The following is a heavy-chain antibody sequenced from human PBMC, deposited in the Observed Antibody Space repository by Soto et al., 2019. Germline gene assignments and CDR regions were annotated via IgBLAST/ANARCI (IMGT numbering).Heavy chain of an antibody. CDR2: ISYDGSNK. CDR1: GFTFGSYG. V-gene: IGHV3-30*18. J-gene: IGHJ4*02. CDR3: ANQALGHPGLLWFGELRY. Sequence: QVQLVEFGGGVVQPGTSLRRSCAASGFTFGSYGMHWVRQAPGKGLEWVAVISYDGSNKYYADSVKGRFTISRDNSKNTLYLQMNSLRAEDTAVYYCANQALGHPGLLWFGELRYWGQGTLVSVSS. D-gene: IGHD3-10*01.